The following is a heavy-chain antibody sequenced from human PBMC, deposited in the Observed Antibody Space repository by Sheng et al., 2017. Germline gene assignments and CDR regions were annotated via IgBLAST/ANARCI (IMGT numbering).Heavy chain of an antibody. CDR1: GFTFSSYA. Sequence: QVQLVESGGGVVQPGRSLRLSCAASGFTFSSYAMHWVRQAPGKGLEWVAVISYDGSNKYYADSVKGRFTISRDNSKNTLYLQMNSLRAEDTAVYYCAREGYYGSGSSGGMDVWGQGTTVTVSS. V-gene: IGHV3-30*04. D-gene: IGHD3-10*01. CDR3: AREGYYGSGSSGGMDV. CDR2: ISYDGSNK. J-gene: IGHJ6*02.